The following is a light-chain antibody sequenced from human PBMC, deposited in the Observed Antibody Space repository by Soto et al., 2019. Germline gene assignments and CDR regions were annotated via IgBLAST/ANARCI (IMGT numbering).Light chain of an antibody. V-gene: IGKV3-11*01. CDR1: QSVGTY. Sequence: EIVLTQSPAILSLSPGERATLSCRASQSVGTYLDWYQQKLGQAPRLLIYDASNRATGIPARFSGSGSGTDFTLTISSLEPEDVATYYCQNFDSAPQTFGQGTKVEIK. J-gene: IGKJ1*01. CDR3: QNFDSAPQT. CDR2: DAS.